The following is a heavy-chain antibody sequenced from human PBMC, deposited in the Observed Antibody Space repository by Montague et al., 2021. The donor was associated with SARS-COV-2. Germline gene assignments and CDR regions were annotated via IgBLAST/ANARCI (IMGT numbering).Heavy chain of an antibody. J-gene: IGHJ4*02. CDR2: ISGAGTTI. Sequence: SLRLSCAASGFTFSYFEMNWVRQAPGKGLEWISYISGAGTTIYYXDSAKGRFTISRDNAKNSLYLQMNSLRAEDTAVYYCARDLVVTDGISDYWGQGTLVTVSS. CDR1: GFTFSYFE. V-gene: IGHV3-48*03. CDR3: ARDLVVTDGISDY. D-gene: IGHD2-8*02.